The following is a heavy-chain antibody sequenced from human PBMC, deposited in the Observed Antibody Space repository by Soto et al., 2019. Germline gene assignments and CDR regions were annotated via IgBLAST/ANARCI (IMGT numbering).Heavy chain of an antibody. CDR2: INPSGGST. Sequence: ASVKVSCKASGYIFNSYYMHWVRQAPGQGLEWMGIINPSGGSTSYAQKFQGRVTVTRDTSTSTVYMELSSLRSEDTAVYYCVRDGESVVVEAATVAGGYYGLDVWGQGTTVTVSS. V-gene: IGHV1-46*02. J-gene: IGHJ6*02. CDR1: GYIFNSYY. CDR3: VRDGESVVVEAATVAGGYYGLDV. D-gene: IGHD2-15*01.